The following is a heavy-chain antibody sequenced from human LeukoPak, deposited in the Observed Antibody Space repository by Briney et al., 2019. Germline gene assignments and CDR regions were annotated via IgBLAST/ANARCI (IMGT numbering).Heavy chain of an antibody. CDR2: IYDSGST. CDR3: ARGEYYGSGSYNAFDI. D-gene: IGHD3-10*01. J-gene: IGHJ3*02. V-gene: IGHV4-31*03. CDR1: GGSIISAGYY. Sequence: PSETLSLTCTVSGGSIISAGYYWSWIRQLPGKGLDWIGYIYDSGSTYYNPSLKSRITISVDTSKNQFSLKLSSVPAADTAVHYCARGEYYGSGSYNAFDIWGQGTLVTVSS.